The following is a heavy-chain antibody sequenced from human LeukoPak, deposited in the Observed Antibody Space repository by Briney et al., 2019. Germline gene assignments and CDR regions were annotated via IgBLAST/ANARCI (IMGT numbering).Heavy chain of an antibody. CDR1: GFTFSSYV. D-gene: IGHD5-12*01. V-gene: IGHV3-30*04. Sequence: PGGSLRLSCAASGFTFSSYVMHWVRQAPGKGLEWVAIISYDGSNEYYADSVKGRFTISRDNSKNTLYLQMNSLRADDTAVYYCARWRQLRTFDYWGQGTLVTVSS. J-gene: IGHJ4*02. CDR2: ISYDGSNE. CDR3: ARWRQLRTFDY.